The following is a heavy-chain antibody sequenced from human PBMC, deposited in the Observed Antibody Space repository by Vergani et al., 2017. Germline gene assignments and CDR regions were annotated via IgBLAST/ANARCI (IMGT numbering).Heavy chain of an antibody. CDR1: GFPSSHYG. V-gene: IGHV3-30*03. CDR3: ATKSCGTPGCQIGYFRE. CDR2: ISYDGTQK. J-gene: IGHJ1*01. D-gene: IGHD1-1*01. Sequence: QVPLVESGGGVVQPGRSLRLSCVVSGFPSSHYGMHWVRQAPGKGLEWGAVISYDGTQKYYADSVKGRFTISRDNSKSTLYLQMNSLRTEDTAVYYCATKSCGTPGCQIGYFREWGQGTLVTVSS.